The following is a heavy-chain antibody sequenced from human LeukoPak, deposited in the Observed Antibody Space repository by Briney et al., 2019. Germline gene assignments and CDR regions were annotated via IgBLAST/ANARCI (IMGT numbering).Heavy chain of an antibody. CDR3: ASTRRAAVAGRFDS. V-gene: IGHV4-4*09. J-gene: IGHJ4*02. CDR1: GASMSSNY. Sequence: SETLSLTCNVSGASMSSNYWSWIRQPPGKGLERIGYIYHSGNTNYSPSLESRVTMSVDESKNQFSLRVHFVSAADTAVYYCASTRRAAVAGRFDSWGQGTLVTVSS. CDR2: IYHSGNT. D-gene: IGHD6-19*01.